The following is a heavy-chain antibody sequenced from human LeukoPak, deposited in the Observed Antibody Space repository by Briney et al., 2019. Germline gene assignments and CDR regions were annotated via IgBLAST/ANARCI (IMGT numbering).Heavy chain of an antibody. J-gene: IGHJ4*02. V-gene: IGHV3-74*01. CDR1: GFTFTRHY. D-gene: IGHD3-22*01. CDR3: ARGSYYYDSSGYILGY. Sequence: GGSLRLSCVASGFTFTRHYMHWVRQAPGKGLVWVSRIKTDGSSTIYADSVKGRFTISRDNTKNTLYLQMNSLRAEDTAVYYCARGSYYYDSSGYILGYWGQGTLVTVSS. CDR2: IKTDGSST.